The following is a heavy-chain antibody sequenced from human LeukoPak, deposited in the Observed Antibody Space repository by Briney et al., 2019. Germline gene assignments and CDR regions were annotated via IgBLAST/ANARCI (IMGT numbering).Heavy chain of an antibody. CDR3: ARVEDYYYDSSGLI. J-gene: IGHJ3*02. CDR2: MNPNSGNT. D-gene: IGHD3-22*01. Sequence: ASVKVSCKASGYTFTSYDINWVRQATGQGLEWMGWMNPNSGNTGYAQKFQGRVTMTRNTSISTAYMELSSLRSEDTAVYYCARVEDYYYDSSGLIWGQGTMVTVSS. V-gene: IGHV1-8*01. CDR1: GYTFTSYD.